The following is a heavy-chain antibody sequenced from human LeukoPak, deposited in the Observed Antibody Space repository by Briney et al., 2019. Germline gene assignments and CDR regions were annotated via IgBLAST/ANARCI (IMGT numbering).Heavy chain of an antibody. J-gene: IGHJ4*02. V-gene: IGHV3-21*01. CDR3: VRDFRFLEDY. CDR2: ISSSSIYI. D-gene: IGHD3-3*01. Sequence: PGGSLRLSCAASGLTFSSYSMNWVRQAPGKGLEWVSSISSSSIYIYYADSVKGRFTISRDNAKNSLYLQMNSLRAEDTAVYYCVRDFRFLEDYWGQGTLVTVSS. CDR1: GLTFSSYS.